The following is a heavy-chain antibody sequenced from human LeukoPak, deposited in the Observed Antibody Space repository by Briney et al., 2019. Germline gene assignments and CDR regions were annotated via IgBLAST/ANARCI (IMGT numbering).Heavy chain of an antibody. D-gene: IGHD2-2*01. J-gene: IGHJ6*03. CDR3: ARHHCSSTSCYSHMDV. Sequence: PGGSLRLSCAASGFTFSDYYMSWIRQAPGKGLEWVSYISSSGSTIYYADSVKGRFTISRDNAKNSPYLQMNSLRAEDTAVYYCARHHCSSTSCYSHMDVWGKGTTVTVSS. V-gene: IGHV3-11*04. CDR1: GFTFSDYY. CDR2: ISSSGSTI.